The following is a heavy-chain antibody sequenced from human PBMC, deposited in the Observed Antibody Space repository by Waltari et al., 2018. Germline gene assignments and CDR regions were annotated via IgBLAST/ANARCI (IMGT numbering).Heavy chain of an antibody. CDR1: GGSISSYY. CDR3: AARPYINFLYFDY. Sequence: QVQLQESGPGLVKPPETLSLTCTVSGGSISSYYWSWIRQPPGKGLEWIGYISYSGSTNYNPSLKIRVTISVDTSKNQFSLKLSSVTAADTALFYCAARPYINFLYFDYWGQGTLVTVSS. CDR2: ISYSGST. V-gene: IGHV4-59*01. D-gene: IGHD4-4*01. J-gene: IGHJ4*02.